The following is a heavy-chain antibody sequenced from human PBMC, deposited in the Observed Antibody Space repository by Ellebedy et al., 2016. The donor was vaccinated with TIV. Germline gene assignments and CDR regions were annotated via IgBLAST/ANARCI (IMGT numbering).Heavy chain of an antibody. V-gene: IGHV1-18*01. CDR3: ARAPLVIAARDYYYYYYMDV. D-gene: IGHD6-6*01. J-gene: IGHJ6*03. CDR1: GYTFTSFG. CDR2: ISAYNGDI. Sequence: ASVKVSCXASGYTFTSFGLSWVRQAPGQGLEWMGWISAYNGDINYAQNFQGRVAMTTDTATSTVYVDLRSLRSDDTAVYYCARAPLVIAARDYYYYYYMDVWGKGTTVTVSS.